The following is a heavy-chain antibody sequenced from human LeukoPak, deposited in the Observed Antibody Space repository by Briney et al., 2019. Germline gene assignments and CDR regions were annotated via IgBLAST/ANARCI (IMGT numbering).Heavy chain of an antibody. V-gene: IGHV3-30*18. Sequence: PGGSLTLSCVACGFTFSSYGMQGVRQAPGKGREGLAVISHDGNNKYYADYVRRRLALSRDNSKNTLNLQMNRLRAEDTAVYYCAKSGLSSGWYPYDNWGQGALVTVSS. CDR3: AKSGLSSGWYPYDN. J-gene: IGHJ4*02. CDR2: ISHDGNNK. CDR1: GFTFSSYG. D-gene: IGHD6-13*01.